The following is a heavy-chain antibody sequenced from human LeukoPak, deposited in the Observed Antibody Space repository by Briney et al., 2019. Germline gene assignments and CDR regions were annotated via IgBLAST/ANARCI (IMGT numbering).Heavy chain of an antibody. D-gene: IGHD4-17*01. CDR1: GDSISRSY. J-gene: IGHJ4*02. CDR3: ARYHYDYGDYYFDY. V-gene: IGHV4-59*01. CDR2: SYYTGSN. Sequence: TTSETLSLTCTVSGDSISRSYWGWVRQPPGKGLEWIGYSYYTGSNDYNPSLESRVTIAVDTSKNLFSLKLSSVTAADSAVYYCARYHYDYGDYYFDYWGQGTLVTVS.